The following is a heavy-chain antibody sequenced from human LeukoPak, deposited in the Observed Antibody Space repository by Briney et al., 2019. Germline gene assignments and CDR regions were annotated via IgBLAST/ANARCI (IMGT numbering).Heavy chain of an antibody. D-gene: IGHD3-16*02. CDR1: GYTFTSYD. V-gene: IGHV1-8*01. Sequence: ASVKVSCKASGYTFTSYDINWVRQATGQGLEWMGWMNPNSGNTGYAQKFQGRVTMTRNTSISTAYMELSSLRSEDTAVYYCARGTLYDYVWGSYRYDAFDIWGQGTMVTVSS. CDR2: MNPNSGNT. CDR3: ARGTLYDYVWGSYRYDAFDI. J-gene: IGHJ3*02.